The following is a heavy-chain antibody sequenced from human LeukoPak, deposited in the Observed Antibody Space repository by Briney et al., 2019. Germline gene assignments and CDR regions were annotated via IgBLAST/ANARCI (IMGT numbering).Heavy chain of an antibody. V-gene: IGHV5-51*01. Sequence: GASLQISCKGSGSSFTSYWIGWVRPMPGKGLEWMGIIYPGDSDTRYSPSFQGQVTISADKSISTACLQWSSLKASDTAMYYCAAGMAARGKYYFDYWGQGTLVTVSS. CDR1: GSSFTSYW. J-gene: IGHJ4*02. CDR3: AAGMAARGKYYFDY. D-gene: IGHD6-13*01. CDR2: IYPGDSDT.